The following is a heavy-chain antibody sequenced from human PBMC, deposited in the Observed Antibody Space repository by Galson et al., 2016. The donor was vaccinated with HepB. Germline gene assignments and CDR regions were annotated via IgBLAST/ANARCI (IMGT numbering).Heavy chain of an antibody. CDR3: AREQRIVRSSYYSYGLGV. V-gene: IGHV1-2*04. CDR2: INPNSGGT. Sequence: SVKVSCKASGYTLTGYYMHWVRQAPGQGLEWMGWINPNSGGTNYAQKFQGWVTMTRDTSISTAYMELSRLRSDDTAVYYCAREQRIVRSSYYSYGLGVWGQGTTVTVSS. J-gene: IGHJ6*02. CDR1: GYTLTGYY. D-gene: IGHD1-26*01.